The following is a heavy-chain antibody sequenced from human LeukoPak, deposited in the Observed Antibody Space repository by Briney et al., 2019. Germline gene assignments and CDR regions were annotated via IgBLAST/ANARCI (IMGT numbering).Heavy chain of an antibody. CDR2: IYYSGST. J-gene: IGHJ5*02. V-gene: IGHV4-59*01. Sequence: SETLSLTCTVSGGSISSYCWSWIRQPPGKGLEWIGYIYYSGSTNYNPSLKSRVTISVDTSKNQFSLKLSSVTAADTAVYYCANGYSAWGQGTLVTVSS. D-gene: IGHD5-24*01. CDR3: ANGYSA. CDR1: GGSISSYC.